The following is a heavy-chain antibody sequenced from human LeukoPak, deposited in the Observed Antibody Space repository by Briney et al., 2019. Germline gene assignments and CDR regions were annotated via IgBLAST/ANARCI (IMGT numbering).Heavy chain of an antibody. Sequence: GGSLRLSCAGSGFTFSSYSMNWVRQAPGKGLEWVSPISSSSSYIYYADSVKGRFTISRDNAKNSLYLQMNSLRAEDTAVYYCARFSDFYDFWSGPTSYGMDVWGQGTTVTVSS. CDR2: ISSSSSYI. D-gene: IGHD3-3*01. J-gene: IGHJ6*02. CDR1: GFTFSSYS. V-gene: IGHV3-21*01. CDR3: ARFSDFYDFWSGPTSYGMDV.